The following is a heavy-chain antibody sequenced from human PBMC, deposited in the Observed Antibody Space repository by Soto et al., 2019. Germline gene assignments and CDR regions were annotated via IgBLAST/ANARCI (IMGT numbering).Heavy chain of an antibody. Sequence: EVQLVESGGGLVQPGGSLRLSCAASGFTFSSYWMHWVRQAPGKGLVWVSRINGDGGTTSYADSVKGRFIISRDNAKNMLYLQMNSLRAEDTAVYYCARPRYDGSGTPFDHWGQGTLVTVSS. D-gene: IGHD3-22*01. CDR1: GFTFSSYW. V-gene: IGHV3-74*01. J-gene: IGHJ4*02. CDR2: INGDGGTT. CDR3: ARPRYDGSGTPFDH.